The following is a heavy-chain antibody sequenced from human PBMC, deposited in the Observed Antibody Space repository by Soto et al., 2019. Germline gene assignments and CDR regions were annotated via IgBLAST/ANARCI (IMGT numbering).Heavy chain of an antibody. V-gene: IGHV1-18*01. CDR1: GYSFTTYG. J-gene: IGHJ6*02. CDR2: ISTWNGDR. CDR3: TRATGVGAYGSATNGMDV. D-gene: IGHD3-10*01. Sequence: QVQLVQSGVEVKKPGASVEVSCKASGYSFTTYGISWVRQAPGRGLEWMGWISTWNGDRIYAQKIQGRVTMTTDTSTTTAKMEQRSLASDDTAVYYCTRATGVGAYGSATNGMDVWGQGTTVTVSS.